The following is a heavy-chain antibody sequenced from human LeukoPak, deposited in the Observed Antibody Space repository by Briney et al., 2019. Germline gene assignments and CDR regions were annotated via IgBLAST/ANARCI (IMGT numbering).Heavy chain of an antibody. CDR2: IYYSGST. V-gene: IGHV4-59*12. D-gene: IGHD2-2*01. CDR1: GRSISSYY. J-gene: IGHJ4*02. CDR3: ARVSCTSTTCYVDY. Sequence: SETLSLTCTVPGRSISSYYGSWIRQPPGKGLEWIGYIYYSGSTNYNPSLKSRVTISVDTSKNQFSLKVNSMTAADTAVYYCARVSCTSTTCYVDYWGQGTLVTVSS.